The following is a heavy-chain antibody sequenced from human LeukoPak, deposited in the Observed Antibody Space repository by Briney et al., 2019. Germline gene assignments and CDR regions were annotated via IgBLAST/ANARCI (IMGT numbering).Heavy chain of an antibody. V-gene: IGHV3-30*02. CDR2: IRYDGSNK. J-gene: IGHJ4*02. CDR3: AKDSRTPAAGKSAGIDY. Sequence: PGGSLRLSCAASGFSFSSYGMHWVRQAPGKGLEWVAFIRYDGSNKYYADSVKGRFTISRDNSKNTLYLQMNSLRAEDTAVYYCAKDSRTPAAGKSAGIDYWGQGTLVTVSS. CDR1: GFSFSSYG. D-gene: IGHD6-13*01.